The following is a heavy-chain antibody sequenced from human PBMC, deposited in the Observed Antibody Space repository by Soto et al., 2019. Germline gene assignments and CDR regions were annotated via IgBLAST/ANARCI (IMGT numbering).Heavy chain of an antibody. CDR2: ISYDGSNK. CDR3: ARPTPDPNMVLAAAGFFDY. J-gene: IGHJ4*02. Sequence: GGSLRLSCAASGFTFSSYAMHWVRQAPGKGLEWVAVISYDGSNKYYADSVKGRFTISRDNSKNTLYLQMNSLRAEDTAVYYCARPTPDPNMVLAAAGFFDYWGQGTLVTVSS. CDR1: GFTFSSYA. V-gene: IGHV3-30-3*01. D-gene: IGHD6-13*01.